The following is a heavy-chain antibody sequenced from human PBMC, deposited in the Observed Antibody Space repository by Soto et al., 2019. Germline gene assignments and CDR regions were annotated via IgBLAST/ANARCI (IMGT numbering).Heavy chain of an antibody. J-gene: IGHJ6*02. D-gene: IGHD3-3*01. CDR3: ARDRSAYYDFRSGYYTGNYYYYGMDV. CDR2: IYYSGST. CDR1: GGSICSYY. Sequence: SETLSITCTVSGGSICSYYWSWIRKPPGKGLEWIGYIYYSGSTNYNPSLKSRVTISVDTSKNQFSLKLSSVTAADTAVYYCARDRSAYYDFRSGYYTGNYYYYGMDVWGQGTTVTVSS. V-gene: IGHV4-59*01.